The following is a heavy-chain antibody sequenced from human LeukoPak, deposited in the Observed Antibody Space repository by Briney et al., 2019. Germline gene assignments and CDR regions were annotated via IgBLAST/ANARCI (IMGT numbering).Heavy chain of an antibody. CDR2: ISGSGDST. CDR1: GFTFSSYA. D-gene: IGHD3-3*01. V-gene: IGHV3-23*01. J-gene: IGHJ4*02. Sequence: SGGSLRLSCAASGFTFSSYAMSWVRQAPGKGLEWVSAISGSGDSTYYADSVKGRFTISRDNSKNTLSLQMNSLRAEDTAVYYCAKVPDYDFWSGYSFFDYWGQGTLVTVSS. CDR3: AKVPDYDFWSGYSFFDY.